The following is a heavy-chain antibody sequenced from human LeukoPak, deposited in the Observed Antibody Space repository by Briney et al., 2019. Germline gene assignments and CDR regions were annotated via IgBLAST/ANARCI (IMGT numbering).Heavy chain of an antibody. D-gene: IGHD6-13*01. CDR3: ASIQQQLVDSFDP. CDR1: GGFISSSSYY. CDR2: IYYSGST. Sequence: PSQTLSLTCSVSGGFISSSSYYWSWIRQPPGKGLEWIGCIYYSGSTYYNPSLKSRVTISVDTSKNQFSLKLSSVTAADTAVYYCASIQQQLVDSFDPWGQGTLVTVSS. V-gene: IGHV4-39*01. J-gene: IGHJ5*02.